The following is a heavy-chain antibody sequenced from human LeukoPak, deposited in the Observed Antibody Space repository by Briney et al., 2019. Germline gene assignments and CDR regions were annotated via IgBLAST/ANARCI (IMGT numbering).Heavy chain of an antibody. V-gene: IGHV3-74*01. CDR2: INSDGINT. CDR1: GFTFSNYW. J-gene: IGHJ3*02. Sequence: GGSLRLSCAASGFTFSNYWMHWVRQAPGKGLVWVSRINSDGINTSYADSVKGRFTISRDNAKNTLNLQMNGLRVEDTAVYFCTSGHHSGSAGDAFDIWGQGTKVTVSS. CDR3: TSGHHSGSAGDAFDI. D-gene: IGHD5-12*01.